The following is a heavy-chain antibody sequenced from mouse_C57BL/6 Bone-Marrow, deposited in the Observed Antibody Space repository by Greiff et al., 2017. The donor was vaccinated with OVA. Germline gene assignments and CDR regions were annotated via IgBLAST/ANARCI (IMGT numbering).Heavy chain of an antibody. J-gene: IGHJ1*03. V-gene: IGHV1-74*01. D-gene: IGHD2-1*01. CDR1: GYTFTSYW. CDR3: AIWWGNYVRYWYFDV. Sequence: QVQLQQPGAELVKPGASVKVSCKASGYTFTSYWMHWVKQRPGQGLEWIGRIHPSDSDTNYNQKFKGKATLTVDKSSSTAYLQLISLTSEDSAVYCCAIWWGNYVRYWYFDVWGTGTTVTVSS. CDR2: IHPSDSDT.